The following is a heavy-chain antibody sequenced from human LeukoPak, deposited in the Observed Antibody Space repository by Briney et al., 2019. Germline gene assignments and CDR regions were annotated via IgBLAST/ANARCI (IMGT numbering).Heavy chain of an antibody. V-gene: IGHV4-59*01. Sequence: PPETLSLTCTVSGGSISSYYWSWIRQPPGKGLEWIGYIYYSGSTNYNPSLKSRVTISVDTSKNQFSLKLSSVTAADTAVYYCARDQGTNHFDYWGQGTLVTVSS. CDR3: ARDQGTNHFDY. CDR2: IYYSGST. D-gene: IGHD1-1*01. J-gene: IGHJ4*02. CDR1: GGSISSYY.